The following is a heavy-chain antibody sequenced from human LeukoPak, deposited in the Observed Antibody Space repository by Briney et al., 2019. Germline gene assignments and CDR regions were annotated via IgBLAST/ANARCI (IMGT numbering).Heavy chain of an antibody. D-gene: IGHD3-16*02. CDR3: ARDVSKSWRYFDY. V-gene: IGHV3-30-3*01. J-gene: IGHJ4*02. CDR2: ISFDGSKI. CDR1: GFIFSNFA. Sequence: PGGSLRLSCAASGFIFSNFALHWVRQAPGKGLEWVAVISFDGSKIYHAESVKGRFTISRDNSKNMLYLQMNSLRAEDTAVYYCARDVSKSWRYFDYWGQGTLVTVSS.